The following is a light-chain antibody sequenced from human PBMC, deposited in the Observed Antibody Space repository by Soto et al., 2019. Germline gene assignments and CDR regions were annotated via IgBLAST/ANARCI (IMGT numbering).Light chain of an antibody. J-gene: IGLJ1*01. CDR2: DDD. Sequence: QSVMSQPPSVSAAPGHRVTISCSGSSSNIGGNSVSWYQQLPGTAPKLLIYDDDQRPSGIPDRFSGSKSGTSATLGITGFQTGDEADYYCGSWDSSLSAYVFGTGTKLTVL. CDR1: SSNIGGNS. CDR3: GSWDSSLSAYV. V-gene: IGLV1-51*01.